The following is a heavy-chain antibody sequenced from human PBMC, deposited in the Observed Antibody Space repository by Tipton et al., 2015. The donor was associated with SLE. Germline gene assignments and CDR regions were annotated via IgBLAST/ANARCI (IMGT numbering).Heavy chain of an antibody. CDR1: GFTFSQWW. Sequence: SLRLSCAASGFTFSQWWISWIRQAPGKGLEWVSYISPSGDSLYYQDSVKGRFTVARDNAKDSVYLQMTSLRAEDTAVYFCARGHYGLDVWGQGTTVTVSS. V-gene: IGHV3-11*01. CDR2: ISPSGDSL. CDR3: ARGHYGLDV. J-gene: IGHJ6*02.